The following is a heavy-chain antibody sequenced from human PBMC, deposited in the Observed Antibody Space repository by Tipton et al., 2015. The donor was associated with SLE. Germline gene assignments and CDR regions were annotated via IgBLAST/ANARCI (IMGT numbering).Heavy chain of an antibody. J-gene: IGHJ4*02. CDR2: INSDGSST. D-gene: IGHD3-22*01. Sequence: GSLRLSCAASGFTFSSYWMHWVRQAPGKGLVWVSRINSDGSSTSYADSVKGRFTISRDSSKNTLYLQMNSLRAEDTAVYYCARETEYYDSAAFDYWGQGTLVTVSS. V-gene: IGHV3-74*01. CDR3: ARETEYYDSAAFDY. CDR1: GFTFSSYW.